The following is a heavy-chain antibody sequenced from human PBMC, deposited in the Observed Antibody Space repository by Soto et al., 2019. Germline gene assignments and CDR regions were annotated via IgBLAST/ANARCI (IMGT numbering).Heavy chain of an antibody. CDR2: IYHSGTT. Sequence: SETLSLTCAVSGGSISSSNWWNWVRQPPGKGLEWIGEIYHSGTTNYNPSLKSRVTISVDKSKNQFSLNLSSVTAADTAVYYCARDVVGYCIFNRCPRPLHYNGMDVWGQGTTVTVSS. J-gene: IGHJ6*02. CDR3: ARDVVGYCIFNRCPRPLHYNGMDV. CDR1: GGSISSSNW. V-gene: IGHV4-4*02. D-gene: IGHD2-15*01.